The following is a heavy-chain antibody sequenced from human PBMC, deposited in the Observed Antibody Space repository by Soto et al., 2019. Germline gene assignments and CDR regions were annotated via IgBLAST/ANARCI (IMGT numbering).Heavy chain of an antibody. V-gene: IGHV1-18*01. CDR1: GYTFFTYD. CDR2: ISTYSGDT. D-gene: IGHD5-12*01. CDR3: ARHHGPTTSENWFDP. J-gene: IGHJ5*02. Sequence: QVHLVQSGVEVKTHGASVKVSCQASGYTFFTYDISWVRQAPGQGLEWMGWISTYSGDTKYAQKFQGRVTMTTATAATTAYLELRSLRSDDTAVYYCARHHGPTTSENWFDPWGQGTLVTVSS.